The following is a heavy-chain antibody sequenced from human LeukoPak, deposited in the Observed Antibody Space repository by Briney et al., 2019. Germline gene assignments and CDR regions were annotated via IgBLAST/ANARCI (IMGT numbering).Heavy chain of an antibody. CDR3: ARVKGIAAAGTVPFDY. CDR1: GYTFTGYY. J-gene: IGHJ4*02. V-gene: IGHV1-2*02. CDR2: INPNSGGT. Sequence: ASVKVSCKASGYTFTGYYMHWVRQAPGQGLGWMGWINPNSGGTNYAQKFQGRVTMTRDTSISTAYMELSRLRSDDTAVYYCARVKGIAAAGTVPFDYWGQGTLVTVSS. D-gene: IGHD6-13*01.